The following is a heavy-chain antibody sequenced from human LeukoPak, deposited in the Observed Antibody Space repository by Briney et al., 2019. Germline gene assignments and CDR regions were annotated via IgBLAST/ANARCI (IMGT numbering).Heavy chain of an antibody. CDR2: VSRSSSLI. V-gene: IGHV3-21*01. CDR1: EFTFSSYS. D-gene: IGHD6-19*01. J-gene: IGHJ4*02. Sequence: GGSLRLSCAASEFTFSSYSMSWVRQAPGKGLEWVSTVSRSSSLIYYADSVKGRFTISRDDAKNSLYLQMNSLRVEDTAVYYCARDSSGRSRDYWGQGTLVTVSS. CDR3: ARDSSGRSRDY.